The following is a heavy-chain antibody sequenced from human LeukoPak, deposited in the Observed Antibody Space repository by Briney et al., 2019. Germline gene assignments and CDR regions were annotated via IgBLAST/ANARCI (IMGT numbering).Heavy chain of an antibody. V-gene: IGHV3-23*01. J-gene: IGHJ4*02. CDR1: GFTFGTIA. CDR2: VSDSGDVT. Sequence: PGGSLRLSCAASGFTFGTIAMTWVRQAPGKGLEWVSTVSDSGDVTYSADSVKGRFTISRDNSGNTLFLRMVSLRAEDTAVYYCARYPSCSYSLDYWGPGTLVTVSS. D-gene: IGHD1-26*01. CDR3: ARYPSCSYSLDY.